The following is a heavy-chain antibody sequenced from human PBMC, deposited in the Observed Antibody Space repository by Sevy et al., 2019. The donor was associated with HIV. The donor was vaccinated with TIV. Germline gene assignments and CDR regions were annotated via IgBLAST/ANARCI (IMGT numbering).Heavy chain of an antibody. J-gene: IGHJ4*02. V-gene: IGHV3-30-3*01. CDR2: ISYDGSNK. CDR3: ARVDYGSESYLGGFDY. D-gene: IGHD3-10*01. Sequence: GGSLRLSCAASGFTFSSYAMHWVRQAPGKGLEWVAVISYDGSNKYYADSVKGRFTISRDNSKNTLYLQMNSLRAEDTAVYYCARVDYGSESYLGGFDYWGQGTLVTVSS. CDR1: GFTFSSYA.